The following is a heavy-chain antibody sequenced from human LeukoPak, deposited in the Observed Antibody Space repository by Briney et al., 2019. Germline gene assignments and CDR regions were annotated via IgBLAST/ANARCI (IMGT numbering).Heavy chain of an antibody. CDR2: INPNSGGT. J-gene: IGHJ4*02. Sequence: ASVKVSCKASGHTFTSYYMHWVRRAPGQGLEWMGWINPNSGGTNYAQKFQGRVTMTRDTSISTAYMELSRLRSDDTAVYYCARGARITMVRGVTNYWGQGTLVTVSS. CDR3: ARGARITMVRGVTNY. CDR1: GHTFTSYY. V-gene: IGHV1-2*02. D-gene: IGHD3-10*01.